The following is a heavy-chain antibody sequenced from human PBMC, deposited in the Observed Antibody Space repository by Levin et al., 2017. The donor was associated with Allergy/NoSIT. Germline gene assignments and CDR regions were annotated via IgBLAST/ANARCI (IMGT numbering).Heavy chain of an antibody. CDR1: GYTFTDYF. CDR3: ARDPITAPGLSFDY. CDR2: IQLNTGET. V-gene: IGHV1-2*02. Sequence: ASVKVSCKASGYTFTDYFMHWVRQAPGQGLEWMGWIQLNTGETRYSQKFQGRVTLTRDTSITTAYMDLSSLKSDDTAVYFCARDPITAPGLSFDYWGQGTLVTISS. D-gene: IGHD6-13*01. J-gene: IGHJ4*01.